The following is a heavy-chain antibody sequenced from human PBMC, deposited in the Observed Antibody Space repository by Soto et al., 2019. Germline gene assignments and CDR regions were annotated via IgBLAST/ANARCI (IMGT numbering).Heavy chain of an antibody. D-gene: IGHD4-4*01. Sequence: PGGSMRLSCAAAGFTFSNYAMHWVLKAPGEGLEWVAFISYDGSNKYYADSVKGRFTISRDNPKNTLYLQMNSLRADDTAVYYCARGITLTRDLLDYWGQGTLVTVSS. CDR1: GFTFSNYA. V-gene: IGHV3-30-3*01. CDR2: ISYDGSNK. J-gene: IGHJ4*02. CDR3: ARGITLTRDLLDY.